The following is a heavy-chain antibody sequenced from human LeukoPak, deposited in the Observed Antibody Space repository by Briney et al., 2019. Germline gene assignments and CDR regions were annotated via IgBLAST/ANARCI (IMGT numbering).Heavy chain of an antibody. J-gene: IGHJ6*02. CDR1: GYSFTSYW. D-gene: IGHD3-22*01. V-gene: IGHV5-51*01. Sequence: GESLKISCKGSGYSFTSYWIGWVRQMPGKGLEWTGIIYPGDSDTRYSPSFQGQVTISADKSISTAYLQWSSLKASDTAMNYCARHYYHYYYYYGMDVWGQGTTVTVSS. CDR3: ARHYYHYYYYYGMDV. CDR2: IYPGDSDT.